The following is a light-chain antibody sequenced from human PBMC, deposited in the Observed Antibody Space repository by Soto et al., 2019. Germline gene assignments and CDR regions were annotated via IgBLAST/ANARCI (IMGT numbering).Light chain of an antibody. V-gene: IGKV3-20*01. J-gene: IGKJ2*02. CDR3: QQYGSSPPCT. CDR1: QSVSSSY. Sequence: EIVLTQSPGTLSLSPGEGATLSCRASQSVSSSYLAWYQQKPGQAPRLLIYGASSRATGVPDRFSGSGSGTEFTLTISRLEPEDFAVDYCQQYGSSPPCTFGQGTKLDIK. CDR2: GAS.